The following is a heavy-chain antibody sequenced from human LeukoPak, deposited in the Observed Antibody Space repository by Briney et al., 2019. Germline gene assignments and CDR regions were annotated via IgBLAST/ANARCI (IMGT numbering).Heavy chain of an antibody. CDR2: ISSSSSTS. J-gene: IGHJ4*02. V-gene: IGHV3-48*01. Sequence: GGSLRLSCAASGFTFNSYSMNWVRQAPGEGLEWVSYISSSSSTSYYADSVKGRFTISRDNAKNTLYLQMNSLRAEDTAVYYCARRCGSGGSCHSFDYWGQGTLVTVSS. D-gene: IGHD2-15*01. CDR3: ARRCGSGGSCHSFDY. CDR1: GFTFNSYS.